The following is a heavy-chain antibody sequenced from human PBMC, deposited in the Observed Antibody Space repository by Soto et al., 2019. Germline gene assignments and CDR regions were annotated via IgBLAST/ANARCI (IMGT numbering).Heavy chain of an antibody. Sequence: GGSLRLSCVASGFTFSGYGMHWVRQAPGKGLEWVAIISYDGNNKYYADSVKGRFTISRDNSKSTQYLQMNSLRLEDTAVYYCAKDREEYYYGMDDWGQGTTVTVSS. CDR2: ISYDGNNK. CDR1: GFTFSGYG. J-gene: IGHJ6*02. D-gene: IGHD1-26*01. V-gene: IGHV3-30*18. CDR3: AKDREEYYYGMDD.